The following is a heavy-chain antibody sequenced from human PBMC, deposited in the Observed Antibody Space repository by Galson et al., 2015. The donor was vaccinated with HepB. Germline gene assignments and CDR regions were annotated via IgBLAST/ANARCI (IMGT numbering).Heavy chain of an antibody. D-gene: IGHD2-15*01. Sequence: SLRLSCAASGFTFSDYYMSWIRQAPGKGLEWVSYISSSGSTIYYADSVKGRFTISRDNAKNSLYLQMNSLRAEDTAVYYCARDQLAQHGYYYYYYMDVWGKGTTVTVSS. CDR2: ISSSGSTI. CDR1: GFTFSDYY. V-gene: IGHV3-11*01. CDR3: ARDQLAQHGYYYYYYMDV. J-gene: IGHJ6*03.